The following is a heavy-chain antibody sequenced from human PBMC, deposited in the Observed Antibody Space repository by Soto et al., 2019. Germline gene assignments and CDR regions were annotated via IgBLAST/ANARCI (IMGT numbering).Heavy chain of an antibody. CDR1: GGSFSGYY. CDR3: AREGGYSSSWYVRGNWFDP. D-gene: IGHD6-13*01. V-gene: IGHV4-34*01. Sequence: QVQLQQWGAGLLKPSETLSLTCAVYGGSFSGYYWSWIHQPPGKGLEWIGEINHSGSTNYNPSLKSRVTISVDTSKNQCSLKLRSVTAADTAVYYCAREGGYSSSWYVRGNWFDPWGQGTLVTVSS. CDR2: INHSGST. J-gene: IGHJ5*02.